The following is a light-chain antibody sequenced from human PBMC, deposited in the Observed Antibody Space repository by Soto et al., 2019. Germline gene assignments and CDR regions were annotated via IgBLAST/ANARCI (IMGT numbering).Light chain of an antibody. CDR1: QDISNN. CDR3: KQNDFLPYT. V-gene: IGKV1-33*01. CDR2: DAS. J-gene: IGKJ2*01. Sequence: DIQMTQSPSSLSASVGDRVTITCQASQDISNNLYWYQQKAGKAPRLLIYDASNLQSGVPSRFSGGGSGTDFTLAISSLQPEDIATYFCKQNDFLPYTFGQGTNLEIK.